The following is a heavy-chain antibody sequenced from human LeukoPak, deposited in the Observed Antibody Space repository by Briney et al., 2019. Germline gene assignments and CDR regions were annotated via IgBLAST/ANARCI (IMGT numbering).Heavy chain of an antibody. J-gene: IGHJ4*02. Sequence: PGGTLRLSCAASGFTFSSYGMSWVRQAPGKGLEWVSAISGSGGSTYYADSVKGRFTISRDNSKNTLSLQMISLRAEDTAVYYCAKVGGSRPTEPYYFDYWGQGTLVTVSS. CDR2: ISGSGGST. D-gene: IGHD1-26*01. V-gene: IGHV3-23*01. CDR3: AKVGGSRPTEPYYFDY. CDR1: GFTFSSYG.